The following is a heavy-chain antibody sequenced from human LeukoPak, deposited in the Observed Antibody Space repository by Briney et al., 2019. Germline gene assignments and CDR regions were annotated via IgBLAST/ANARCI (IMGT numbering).Heavy chain of an antibody. CDR3: AILDPIRPDY. J-gene: IGHJ4*02. CDR2: TYYSGYT. V-gene: IGHV4-59*08. CDR1: GDSIGTYY. Sequence: SETLSLTCTVSGDSIGTYYWSWIRQPPGKGLEWIGYTYYSGYTNYSPSLKSRVTISVATSKNQFSLKLTSVTDADTAVYYCAILDPIRPDYWGQGTQVTVSS. D-gene: IGHD2-21*01.